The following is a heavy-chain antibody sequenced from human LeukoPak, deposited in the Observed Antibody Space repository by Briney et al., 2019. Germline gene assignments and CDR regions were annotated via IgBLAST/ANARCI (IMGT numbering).Heavy chain of an antibody. J-gene: IGHJ6*03. Sequence: PGGSLRLSCAASGFTFSIYSMNWVRQAPGKGLEWVSYISSSSSTIYYADSVTGRFTISRDNDKNSLYLQLNSLRAKDTAVYYCARVVDPYYYYYYMDVWGKGTTVTVSS. CDR1: GFTFSIYS. CDR2: ISSSSSTI. V-gene: IGHV3-48*01. CDR3: ARVVDPYYYYYYMDV. D-gene: IGHD2-15*01.